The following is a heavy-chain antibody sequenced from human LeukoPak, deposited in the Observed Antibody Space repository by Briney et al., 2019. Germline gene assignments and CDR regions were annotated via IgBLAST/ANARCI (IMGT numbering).Heavy chain of an antibody. CDR2: ISYDGSNK. Sequence: GGSLRLSCAASGFTFSTYSMSWVRQAPGKGLERVAVISYDGSNKYYADSVKGRFTISRDNSKNTLYLQMNSLRAEDTAVYYCARGGSYWGQGTLVTVSS. V-gene: IGHV3-30*03. CDR3: ARGGSY. D-gene: IGHD5-12*01. J-gene: IGHJ4*02. CDR1: GFTFSTYS.